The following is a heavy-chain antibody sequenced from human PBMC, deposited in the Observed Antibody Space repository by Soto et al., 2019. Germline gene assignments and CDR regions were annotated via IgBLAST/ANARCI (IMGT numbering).Heavy chain of an antibody. J-gene: IGHJ6*02. CDR3: ARENQPRGLYFSYYGVDV. V-gene: IGHV3-21*06. CDR1: GFTFTRYS. Sequence: GGSLRLSCAASGFTFTRYSMNWVRQAPGKGLEWVSSISSTTNYIYYGDSMKGRFTISRDNAKNSLYLEMNSLRAEDTAVYYCARENQPRGLYFSYYGVDVWGQGTTVTVS. D-gene: IGHD2-2*01. CDR2: ISSTTNYI.